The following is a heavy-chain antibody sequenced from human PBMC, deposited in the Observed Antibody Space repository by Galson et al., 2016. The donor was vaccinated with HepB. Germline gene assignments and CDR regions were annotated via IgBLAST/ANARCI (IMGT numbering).Heavy chain of an antibody. Sequence: SLRLSCAASGFTFSSYGINWVRQAPGKGLEWVSSISSSSIYTYYADSVKGRFTISRGNAKNSLYLHMNSLRPEDTALYYCAKDIEAWRIAVTGYFDYWGQGTLVTVSS. J-gene: IGHJ4*02. CDR3: AKDIEAWRIAVTGYFDY. CDR2: ISSSSIYT. CDR1: GFTFSSYG. D-gene: IGHD6-19*01. V-gene: IGHV3-21*04.